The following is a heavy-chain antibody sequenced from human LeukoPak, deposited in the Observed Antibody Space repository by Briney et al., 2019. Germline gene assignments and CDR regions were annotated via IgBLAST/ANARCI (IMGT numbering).Heavy chain of an antibody. CDR3: ARVLPGTVAVAGTRVFDI. Sequence: SETLSLTCTVSGGSISSSSYYWGWIRQPLGKGLEWIGSIYYSGSTYYNPSLKSRVTISVDTSKNQFSLKLSSVTAADTAVYYCARVLPGTVAVAGTRVFDIWGQGTMVTVSS. J-gene: IGHJ3*02. V-gene: IGHV4-39*01. D-gene: IGHD6-19*01. CDR1: GGSISSSSYY. CDR2: IYYSGST.